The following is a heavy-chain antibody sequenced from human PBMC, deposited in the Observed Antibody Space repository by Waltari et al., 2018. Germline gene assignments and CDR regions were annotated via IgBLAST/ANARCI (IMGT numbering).Heavy chain of an antibody. CDR1: GDSMSSAYW. Sequence: QLQLQESGPGLVKPSGTLSLTCGVSGDSMSSAYWWRWVRLPPGKGLEWIGQVYGGGKTNYNPSFASRVTVELDTYNKKFSLKVTSATAADTAVYYCARDRGRGLYLDSWGPG. J-gene: IGHJ4*02. D-gene: IGHD2-15*01. V-gene: IGHV4-4*02. CDR2: VYGGGKT. CDR3: ARDRGRGLYLDS.